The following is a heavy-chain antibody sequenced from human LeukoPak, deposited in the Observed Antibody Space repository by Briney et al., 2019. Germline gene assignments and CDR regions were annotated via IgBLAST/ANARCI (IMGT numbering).Heavy chain of an antibody. J-gene: IGHJ1*01. CDR1: GGSISSGTHY. V-gene: IGHV4-39*07. CDR3: AKGPSSGWYFVYFQH. Sequence: SETLSLTCTVSGGSISSGTHYWGWIRQPPGKGLEWIGSIYYSGSTYYNPSLKSRVTISVDTSKSQFSLKLGSATAADTAVYYCAKGPSSGWYFVYFQHWGQGTLVTVSS. CDR2: IYYSGST. D-gene: IGHD6-19*01.